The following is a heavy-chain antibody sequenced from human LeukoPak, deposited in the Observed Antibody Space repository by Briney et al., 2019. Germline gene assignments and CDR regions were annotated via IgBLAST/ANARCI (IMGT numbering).Heavy chain of an antibody. CDR1: GGSISSGGYF. Sequence: SQTLSLTCTVSGGSISSGGYFWSWIRQHPGKGLEWIAHIYHAGSTHDNPSLRGRVAISLDTSANQFSLRLSSVTAADTAVYFCARATHYSASTGGPYMDVWGQGTTVTVSS. J-gene: IGHJ6*03. D-gene: IGHD3-22*01. CDR2: IYHAGST. V-gene: IGHV4-31*03. CDR3: ARATHYSASTGGPYMDV.